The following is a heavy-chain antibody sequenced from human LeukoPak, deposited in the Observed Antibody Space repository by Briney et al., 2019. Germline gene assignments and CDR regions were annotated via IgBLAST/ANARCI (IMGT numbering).Heavy chain of an antibody. J-gene: IGHJ4*02. CDR3: ARQASAGYSYGLDY. CDR2: IYPGDSDT. Sequence: GESLKISCTGSGYIFTSYWIGWVRQMPGKGLDGMGIIYPGDSDTRYSPSFQGQVTISADKSISTAYLQWSRLKASDTAMYYCARQASAGYSYGLDYWGQGTLVTVSS. D-gene: IGHD5-18*01. CDR1: GYIFTSYW. V-gene: IGHV5-51*01.